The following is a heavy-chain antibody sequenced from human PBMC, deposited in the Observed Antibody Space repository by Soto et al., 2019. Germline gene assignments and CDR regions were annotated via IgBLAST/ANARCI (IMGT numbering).Heavy chain of an antibody. Sequence: HPGGSLRLSCAASGFTFSSYGMHWVRQAPGKGLEWVAVISYDGSNKYYADSVKGRFTISRDNSKNTLYLQMNSLRAEDTAVYYCAKDHQSFYDSSGYYLFDYWGQGTLVTVSS. D-gene: IGHD3-22*01. CDR1: GFTFSSYG. J-gene: IGHJ4*02. CDR2: ISYDGSNK. CDR3: AKDHQSFYDSSGYYLFDY. V-gene: IGHV3-30*18.